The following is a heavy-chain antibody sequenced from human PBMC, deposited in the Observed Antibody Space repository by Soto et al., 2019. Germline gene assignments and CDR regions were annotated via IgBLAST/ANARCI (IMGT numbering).Heavy chain of an antibody. D-gene: IGHD3-9*01. Sequence: ASVKVSCKASGYTFTSYDINWVRQATGQGLEWMGWMNPNSGNTGYAQKFQGRVTMTRNTSISTAYMELSSLRSEDTAVYYCAREGLRYFDWLLNYYGMDVWGQGTTVTVSS. CDR3: AREGLRYFDWLLNYYGMDV. V-gene: IGHV1-8*01. J-gene: IGHJ6*02. CDR2: MNPNSGNT. CDR1: GYTFTSYD.